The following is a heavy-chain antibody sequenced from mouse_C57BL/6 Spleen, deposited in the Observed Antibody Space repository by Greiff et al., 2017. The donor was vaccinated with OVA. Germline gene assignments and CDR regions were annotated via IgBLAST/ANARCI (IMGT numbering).Heavy chain of an antibody. D-gene: IGHD2-1*01. J-gene: IGHJ4*01. V-gene: IGHV10-3*01. Sequence: EVQGVESGGGLVQPKGSLKLSCAASGFTFNTYAMHWVRQAPGKGLEWVARIRSKSSNYATYYADSVKDRFTISRADSQRMLYLQMNNLKTEDTALYYCVRDWGNFYALDYWGQGTSVTVSS. CDR1: GFTFNTYA. CDR2: IRSKSSNYAT. CDR3: VRDWGNFYALDY.